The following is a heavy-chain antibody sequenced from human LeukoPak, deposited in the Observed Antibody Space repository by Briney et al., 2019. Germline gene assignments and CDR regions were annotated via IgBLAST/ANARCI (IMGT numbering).Heavy chain of an antibody. CDR3: AKESGYDVDFDY. Sequence: ASVKVSCKASGYTFTSYYMHWVRQAPGQGLEWMGIINPSGGSTSYAQKFRGRVTMTRDMSTSTVYMELSSLRSEDTAVYYCAKESGYDVDFDYWGQGTLVTVSS. V-gene: IGHV1-46*01. CDR2: INPSGGST. J-gene: IGHJ4*02. D-gene: IGHD5-12*01. CDR1: GYTFTSYY.